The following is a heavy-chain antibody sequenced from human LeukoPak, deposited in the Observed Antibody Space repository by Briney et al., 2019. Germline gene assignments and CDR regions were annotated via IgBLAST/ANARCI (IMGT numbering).Heavy chain of an antibody. CDR1: GFTFSDYA. Sequence: GGSLRLSCAASGFASGFTFSDYAVSWVRQAPGKGPEWVASVNGRGATTYYADSVRGRFTISRDNSKNTLYLQMISLGADDTAIYFCAKAPAAGEGYYFYYMDVWGKGTTVTVSS. D-gene: IGHD7-27*01. J-gene: IGHJ6*03. V-gene: IGHV3-23*01. CDR2: VNGRGATT. CDR3: AKAPAAGEGYYFYYMDV.